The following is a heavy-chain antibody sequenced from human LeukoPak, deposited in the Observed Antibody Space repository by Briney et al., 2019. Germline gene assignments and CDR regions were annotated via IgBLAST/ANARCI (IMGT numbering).Heavy chain of an antibody. Sequence: PSETLSLTCTVSGGSISSFYWSWIRQPPGKGLEWIGYIYYSGSTNYNPSLKSRVTISVDTSKNQFSLKLSSVTAADTAVYYCARHGTSGTNLNWFDPWGQGTQVTVSS. V-gene: IGHV4-59*01. CDR3: ARHGTSGTNLNWFDP. CDR2: IYYSGST. J-gene: IGHJ5*02. CDR1: GGSISSFY. D-gene: IGHD1-1*01.